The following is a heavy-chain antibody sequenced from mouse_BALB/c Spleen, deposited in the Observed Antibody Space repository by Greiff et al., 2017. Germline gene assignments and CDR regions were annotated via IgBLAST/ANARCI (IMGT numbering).Heavy chain of an antibody. Sequence: QVQLKQSGPGLVAPSQSLSITCTVSGFSLTSYDISWIRQPPGKGLEWLGVIWTGGGTNYNSAFMSRLSISKDNSKSQVFLKMNSLQTDDTAIYYCVRDGGYYGYDAYWGQGTLVTVSA. CDR2: IWTGGGT. CDR3: VRDGGYYGYDAY. J-gene: IGHJ3*01. V-gene: IGHV2-9-2*01. D-gene: IGHD1-2*01. CDR1: GFSLTSYD.